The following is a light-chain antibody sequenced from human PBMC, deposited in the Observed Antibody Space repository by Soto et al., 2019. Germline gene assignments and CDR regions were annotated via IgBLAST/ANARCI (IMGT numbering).Light chain of an antibody. J-gene: IGKJ1*01. CDR2: GAS. V-gene: IGKV1-39*01. Sequence: DIQMTQSPSTLSASVGDRVTITCRASQTINNYLNWYQQKPGKAPKCLIYGASSLQSGVSSRFSGRGFGTEFTLTISCLQPDDFATYYCQHYSTVWAFGQGTKVDIK. CDR3: QHYSTVWA. CDR1: QTINNY.